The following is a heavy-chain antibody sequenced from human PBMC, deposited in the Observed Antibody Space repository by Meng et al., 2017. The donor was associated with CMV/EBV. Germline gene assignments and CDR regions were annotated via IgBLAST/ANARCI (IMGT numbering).Heavy chain of an antibody. Sequence: GGSLRLSCAASGFTFSSYSMNWVRQAPGKGLEWVSSISSSSSYIYYADSVKGRFTIPRDNAKNSLYLQMNSLRAEDTAVYYCARDGGDCSSTSCYTHGYYGMDVWGQGTTVTVSS. J-gene: IGHJ6*02. CDR1: GFTFSSYS. CDR2: ISSSSSYI. D-gene: IGHD2-2*02. CDR3: ARDGGDCSSTSCYTHGYYGMDV. V-gene: IGHV3-21*01.